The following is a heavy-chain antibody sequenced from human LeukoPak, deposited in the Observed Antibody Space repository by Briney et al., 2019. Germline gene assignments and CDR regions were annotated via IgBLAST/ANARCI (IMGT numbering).Heavy chain of an antibody. CDR3: ARGVRYCSGGNCYSNTLTYMDV. D-gene: IGHD2-15*01. Sequence: GGSLRFSCAASGFTFSDYYMSWIRQAPGRGLEWVSSISSRSYIYYADSLKGRFTISRDNAKNSLYLQMNSLRAEDTAVYYCARGVRYCSGGNCYSNTLTYMDVWGKGTTVTVSS. J-gene: IGHJ6*03. V-gene: IGHV3-69-1*01. CDR1: GFTFSDYY. CDR2: ISSRSYI.